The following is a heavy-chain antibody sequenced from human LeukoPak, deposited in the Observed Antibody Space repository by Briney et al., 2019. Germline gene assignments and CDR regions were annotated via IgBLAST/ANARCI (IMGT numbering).Heavy chain of an antibody. CDR3: ARRPLGGMDV. V-gene: IGHV4-34*01. D-gene: IGHD7-27*01. Sequence: EWLADINHSGSTNYTPSLKSPVTISVDTSKNQFSLRLNSVTAADTAVYYCARRPLGGMDVWGQGTTVTVSS. J-gene: IGHJ6*02. CDR2: INHSGST.